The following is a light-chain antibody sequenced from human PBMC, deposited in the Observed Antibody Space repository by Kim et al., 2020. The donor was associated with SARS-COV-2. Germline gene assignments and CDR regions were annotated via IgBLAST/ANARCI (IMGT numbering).Light chain of an antibody. CDR1: SGHSSYA. CDR3: QTWGTGFVV. CDR2: LNSNGSH. V-gene: IGLV4-69*01. J-gene: IGLJ2*01. Sequence: ATVELTGTLRSGHSSYAIAWHKQQPEKGPRYLMKLNSNGSHSKGDGIPDRFSGSSSGAERYLTISSLQSEDEADYYCQTWGTGFVVFGGGTQLNVL.